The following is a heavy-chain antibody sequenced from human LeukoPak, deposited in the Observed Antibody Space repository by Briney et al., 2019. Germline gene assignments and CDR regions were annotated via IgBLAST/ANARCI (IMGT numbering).Heavy chain of an antibody. D-gene: IGHD3-3*01. Sequence: GGSLRLSCVASGFTFSKYPRTWVRQAPGKGLEWVSSISGNSDSAFYADSVKGRFTIFRENSKYTLYLQMNSLRAEDAALYFCAPSVLSSFDYWGQGTVVTVSS. J-gene: IGHJ4*02. CDR3: APSVLSSFDY. CDR2: ISGNSDSA. CDR1: GFTFSKYP. V-gene: IGHV3-23*01.